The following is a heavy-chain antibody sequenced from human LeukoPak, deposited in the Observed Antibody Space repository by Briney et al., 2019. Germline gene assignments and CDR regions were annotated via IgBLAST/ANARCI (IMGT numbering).Heavy chain of an antibody. CDR2: IICSGGST. Sequence: PGGSLSLSCAASGFTFSSYAMSWVRQAPGKGLEWVSAIICSGGSTYYSDSVKGRFTISRDNSKNTLYLQMNSLRAEDTAVYYCAKGETYYYGSGSPTDYWGQGTLVTVSS. CDR1: GFTFSSYA. CDR3: AKGETYYYGSGSPTDY. V-gene: IGHV3-23*01. J-gene: IGHJ4*02. D-gene: IGHD3-10*01.